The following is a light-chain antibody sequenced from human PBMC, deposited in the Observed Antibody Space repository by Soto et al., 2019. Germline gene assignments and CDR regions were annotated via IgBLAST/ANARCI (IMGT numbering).Light chain of an antibody. CDR2: DGS. V-gene: IGLV2-23*01. CDR1: SSDVGSYVL. J-gene: IGLJ3*02. CDR3: CSYAGNNTWV. Sequence: QSVLTQPASVSGSPGQSITISCTGSSSDVGSYVLVSWYQQPPGKGPKLLIYDGSKRPSGISDRFSGTRSADTASLTISGLQTEDEADYYCCSYAGNNTWVFGGGTQLTVL.